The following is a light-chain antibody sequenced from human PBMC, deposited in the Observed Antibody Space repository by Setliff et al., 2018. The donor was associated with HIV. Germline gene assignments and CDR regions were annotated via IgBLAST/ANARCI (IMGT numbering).Light chain of an antibody. V-gene: IGLV1-51*01. Sequence: QSVLTQPPSVSAAPGQKVSISCSGSSSNIGDRSVSWYQQLPGTAPKLLIHDNHERPSWIPERFSGSTSGTSATLGITGLQTGDEADYYCGAWDTSLAAYVFGTGTKVTVL. CDR1: SSNIGDRS. J-gene: IGLJ1*01. CDR3: GAWDTSLAAYV. CDR2: DNH.